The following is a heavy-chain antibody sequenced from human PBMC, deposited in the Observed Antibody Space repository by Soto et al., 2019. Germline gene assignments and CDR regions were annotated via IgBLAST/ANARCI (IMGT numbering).Heavy chain of an antibody. CDR2: IYYSGST. J-gene: IGHJ4*02. CDR3: ARHPLPYYFDY. D-gene: IGHD1-26*01. Sequence: PSETLSLTCAVYGGSFSGYYWSWIRQPPGKGLEWIGYIYYSGSTNYNPSLKSRVTISVDTSKNQFSLKLSSVTAADTAVYYCARHPLPYYFDYWGQGTLVTVSS. V-gene: IGHV4-59*08. CDR1: GGSFSGYY.